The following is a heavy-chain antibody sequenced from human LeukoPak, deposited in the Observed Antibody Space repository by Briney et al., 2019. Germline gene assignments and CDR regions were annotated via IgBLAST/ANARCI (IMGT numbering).Heavy chain of an antibody. D-gene: IGHD6-6*01. CDR3: AKDLGPVRDYSSSPPIWFDP. Sequence: GGSLRLSCTAPGFTFRNFAMNWVRQAPGKGLEWVSAIGGSGGSSSYTDSVKGRFTISRDNAKNSLYLQMNSLRGEDTALYYCAKDLGPVRDYSSSPPIWFDPWGQGTLVTVSS. CDR2: IGGSGGSS. CDR1: GFTFRNFA. V-gene: IGHV3-23*01. J-gene: IGHJ5*02.